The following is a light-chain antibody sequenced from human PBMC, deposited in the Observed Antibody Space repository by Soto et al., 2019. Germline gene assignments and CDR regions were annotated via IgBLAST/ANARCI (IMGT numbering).Light chain of an antibody. Sequence: DIKMTQSPSSLSASVGDRVTITCRASQSISNYLNWYHQKAGKAPKLLIYSASSLQSGVPPRFNGSGSGTDFTLTISSLQPEDFATYYCQQSDTTPWTFGQGTKVEI. CDR1: QSISNY. CDR2: SAS. V-gene: IGKV1-39*01. CDR3: QQSDTTPWT. J-gene: IGKJ1*01.